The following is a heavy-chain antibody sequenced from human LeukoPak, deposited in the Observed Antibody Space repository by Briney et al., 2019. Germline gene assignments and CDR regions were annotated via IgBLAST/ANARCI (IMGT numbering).Heavy chain of an antibody. V-gene: IGHV4-39*01. D-gene: IGHD3-10*01. CDR2: IYYSGST. CDR3: ARQSSGYRPYYFDY. Sequence: SETLSLTCTVSGGSISSSSYYWGWIRQPPGKGLEWIGSIYYSGSTYYNPSLKSRVTISVDTSTNQFSLKLSSVTAADTAVYYCARQSSGYRPYYFDYWGQGTLVTVSS. J-gene: IGHJ4*02. CDR1: GGSISSSSYY.